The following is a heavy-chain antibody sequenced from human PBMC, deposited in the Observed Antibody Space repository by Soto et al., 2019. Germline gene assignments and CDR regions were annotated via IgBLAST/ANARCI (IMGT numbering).Heavy chain of an antibody. J-gene: IGHJ6*02. CDR3: ARRAYCSGGSCYRDYYYYGMDV. V-gene: IGHV1-69*01. CDR2: IIPILGAT. D-gene: IGHD2-15*01. Sequence: QVQLVQSGAEVKKPGSSVKVSCMASAGSFSNYAVSWVRQAPGQGLEWMGGIIPILGATNYAQKFQGRVTITADESTRTSHMELSSLRSEDTAMYYCARRAYCSGGSCYRDYYYYGMDVWGQGTTVTVSS. CDR1: AGSFSNYA.